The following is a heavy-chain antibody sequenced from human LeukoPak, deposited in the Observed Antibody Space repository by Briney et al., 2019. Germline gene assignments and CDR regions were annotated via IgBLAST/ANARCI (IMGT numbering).Heavy chain of an antibody. CDR3: ARDANFGYDAFDI. J-gene: IGHJ3*02. V-gene: IGHV3-33*01. CDR2: IWDDGSNK. CDR1: GFTFSSYG. D-gene: IGHD3-10*01. Sequence: PGGSLRLSCAASGFTFSSYGMHWVRQAPGKGLEWVAVIWDDGSNKYYADSVKGRFTISRDNSKNTLYLQVNSLRAEDTAVYYCARDANFGYDAFDIWGQGTMATVSS.